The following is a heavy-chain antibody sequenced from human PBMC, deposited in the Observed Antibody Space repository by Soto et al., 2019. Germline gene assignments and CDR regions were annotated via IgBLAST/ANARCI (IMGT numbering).Heavy chain of an antibody. CDR3: AKVVKSANYYDSSGTGR. Sequence: EVQLLESGGGLVQPGGSLRLSCAASGFTFSSYAMSWVRQAPGKWLEWVSAISGSGGSTYYADSVKGRFTISRDNSKNTLYLQMNSLRAEDTAVYYCAKVVKSANYYDSSGTGRWGQGTLVTVSS. CDR2: ISGSGGST. D-gene: IGHD3-22*01. CDR1: GFTFSSYA. J-gene: IGHJ4*02. V-gene: IGHV3-23*01.